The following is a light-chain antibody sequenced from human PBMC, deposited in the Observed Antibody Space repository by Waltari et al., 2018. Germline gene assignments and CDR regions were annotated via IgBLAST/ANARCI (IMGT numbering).Light chain of an antibody. J-gene: IGLJ2*01. V-gene: IGLV1-40*01. CDR2: GVN. CDR1: GSNLGAYD. Sequence: QSVLTQPPSVSGAPGQRVTLSCTGSGSNLGAYDVHWYQHRPGKAPTPLIYGVNNRPSGVPDRFFGSKSGTSASLAITSLRAEDEGVYYCQSYDTSLSVVFGGGTKLTVL. CDR3: QSYDTSLSVV.